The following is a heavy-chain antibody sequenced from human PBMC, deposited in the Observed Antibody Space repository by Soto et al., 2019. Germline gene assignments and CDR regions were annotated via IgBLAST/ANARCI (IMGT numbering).Heavy chain of an antibody. CDR1: GGTFSSYA. J-gene: IGHJ5*02. Sequence: ASVKVSCKASGGTFSSYAISWVRQAPGQGLEWMGGIIPIFGTANYAQKFQGRVTITADESTSTAYMELSSLRSEDTAVYYCARDPYYYDSSGSAPLWWFDHWGQGTLVTVSS. CDR3: ARDPYYYDSSGSAPLWWFDH. D-gene: IGHD3-22*01. CDR2: IIPIFGTA. V-gene: IGHV1-69*13.